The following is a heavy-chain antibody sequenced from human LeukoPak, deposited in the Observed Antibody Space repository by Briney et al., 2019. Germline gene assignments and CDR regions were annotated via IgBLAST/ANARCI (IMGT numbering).Heavy chain of an antibody. CDR1: GGTFSSYA. V-gene: IGHV1-69*13. Sequence: SVKVSCKASGGTFSSYAISWVRLAPGQGLEWMGGIIPIFGTANYAQKFQGRVTITADESTSTAYMELSSLRSEDTAVYYCARDQVPTYYYDSSGYYAHYYYYGMDVWGQGTTVTVSS. J-gene: IGHJ6*02. CDR3: ARDQVPTYYYDSSGYYAHYYYYGMDV. CDR2: IIPIFGTA. D-gene: IGHD3-22*01.